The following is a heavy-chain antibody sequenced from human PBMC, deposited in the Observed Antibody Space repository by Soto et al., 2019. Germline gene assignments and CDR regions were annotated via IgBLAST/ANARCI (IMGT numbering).Heavy chain of an antibody. CDR3: ARDAPRGTTHNWFDP. CDR2: IYYSGST. Sequence: SETLSLTCTVSGGSISSGGYYWSWIRQHPGKGLEWIGYIYYSGSTYYNPSLKSRVTISVDTSKNQFSLKLSSVTAADTAVYYCARDAPRGTTHNWFDPWGQGTLVTVSS. V-gene: IGHV4-31*03. J-gene: IGHJ5*02. CDR1: GGSISSGGYY. D-gene: IGHD1-7*01.